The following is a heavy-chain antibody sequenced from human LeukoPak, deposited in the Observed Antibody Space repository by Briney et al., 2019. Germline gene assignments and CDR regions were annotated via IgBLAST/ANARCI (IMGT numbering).Heavy chain of an antibody. J-gene: IGHJ6*03. CDR1: GFTFSSYG. CDR2: ISYDGSNK. D-gene: IGHD5-18*01. Sequence: PGGSLRLSCAASGFTFSSYGMHWVRQAPGKGLEWVAVISYDGSNKYYADSVKGRFTISRDNSKNTLYLQMNSLRAEDTAVYYCAKDRYSYGDYYYYMDVWGKGTTVTVSS. CDR3: AKDRYSYGDYYYYMDV. V-gene: IGHV3-30*18.